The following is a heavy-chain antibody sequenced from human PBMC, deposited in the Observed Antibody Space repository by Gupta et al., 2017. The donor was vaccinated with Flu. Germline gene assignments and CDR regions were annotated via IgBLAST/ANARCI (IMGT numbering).Heavy chain of an antibody. Sequence: EVQLVETGGGLIQPGGSLRLSCAASGFTVSSNYMSWVRQAPGKGLEWVSVIYSGGSTYYADSVKGRFTIARDKSKNTLDLQMKRLRAEDTAVHYGASAFWSLIFAYGGQGTLVTVSS. CDR3: ASAFWSLIFAY. J-gene: IGHJ4*02. D-gene: IGHD3-3*01. CDR1: GFTVSSNY. V-gene: IGHV3-53*02. CDR2: IYSGGST.